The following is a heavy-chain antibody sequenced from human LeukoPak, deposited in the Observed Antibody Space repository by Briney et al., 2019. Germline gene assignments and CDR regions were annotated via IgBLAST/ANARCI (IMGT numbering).Heavy chain of an antibody. CDR3: ANDGWSGTDNF. CDR2: IAYDESYK. Sequence: GRSLRLSCAASGFIFSSYGMHWVRQAPGKGLEWVTLIAYDESYKYYADSVKGRFTVSRDNSKNTLYLQMNSLTAEDTAVYYCANDGWSGTDNFWGQGTLVTVSS. J-gene: IGHJ4*02. V-gene: IGHV3-30*18. D-gene: IGHD3-10*01. CDR1: GFIFSSYG.